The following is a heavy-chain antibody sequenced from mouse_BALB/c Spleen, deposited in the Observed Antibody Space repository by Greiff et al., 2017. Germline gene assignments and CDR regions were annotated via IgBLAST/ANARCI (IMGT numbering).Heavy chain of an antibody. V-gene: IGHV14-3*02. CDR3: ARRRGYYFDY. J-gene: IGHJ2*01. Sequence: EVKLQESGAELVKPGASVKLSCTASGFNIKDTYMHWVKQRPAQCLEWIGRIDPANGNTKYDPKFQGKATITADTSSNTAYLQLSSLTSEDTAVYYCARRRGYYFDYWGQGTTLTVSS. CDR1: GFNIKDTY. CDR2: IDPANGNT.